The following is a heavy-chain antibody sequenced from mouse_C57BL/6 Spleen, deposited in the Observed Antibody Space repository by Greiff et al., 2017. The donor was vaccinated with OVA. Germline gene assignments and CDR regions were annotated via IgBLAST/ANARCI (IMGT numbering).Heavy chain of an antibody. Sequence: LVESGAELVKPGASVKLSCKASGYTFTSYWMHWVKQRPGQGLEWIGMIHPNSGSTNYNEKFKSKATLTVDKSSSTAYMQLSSLTSEDSAVYYCARSGWDVGFAYWGQGTLVTVSA. CDR1: GYTFTSYW. CDR2: IHPNSGST. V-gene: IGHV1-64*01. CDR3: ARSGWDVGFAY. D-gene: IGHD4-1*01. J-gene: IGHJ3*01.